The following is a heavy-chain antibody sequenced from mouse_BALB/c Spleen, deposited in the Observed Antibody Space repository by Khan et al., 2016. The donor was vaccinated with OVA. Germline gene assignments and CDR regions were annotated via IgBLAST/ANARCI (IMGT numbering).Heavy chain of an antibody. Sequence: QVQLKESGPGLVAPSQSLSITCTVSGFSLTSHGVHWVRQPPGKGLEWLGVIWAGGSTNYNSALMSRLSIIKDSSKSQVFLKMNSLQTDDTAIYYCASNREPDYFDYWGQGTTLTVSS. CDR1: GFSLTSHG. J-gene: IGHJ2*01. CDR3: ASNREPDYFDY. V-gene: IGHV2-9*02. CDR2: IWAGGST.